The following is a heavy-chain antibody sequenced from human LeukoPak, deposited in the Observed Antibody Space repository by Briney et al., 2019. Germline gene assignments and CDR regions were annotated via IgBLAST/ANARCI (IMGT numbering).Heavy chain of an antibody. CDR2: IIPIFGTA. J-gene: IGHJ6*03. V-gene: IGHV1-69*05. CDR1: GGTFSSYA. D-gene: IGHD2-15*01. Sequence: ASVKVSRKASGGTFSSYAISWVRQAPGQGLEWMGGIIPIFGTANYAQKFQGRVTITTDESTSTAYMELSSLRSEDTAVYYCARDSAVVVVAATPWYYYMDVWGKGTTVTVSS. CDR3: ARDSAVVVVAATPWYYYMDV.